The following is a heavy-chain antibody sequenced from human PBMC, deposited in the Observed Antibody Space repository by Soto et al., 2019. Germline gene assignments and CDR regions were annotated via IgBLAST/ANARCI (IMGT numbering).Heavy chain of an antibody. D-gene: IGHD2-2*02. J-gene: IGHJ6*02. CDR1: GGSISSYY. Sequence: SETLSLTCTVSGGSISSYYWSWIRQPPGKGLEWIGYIYYSGSTNYNPSLKSRVTISVDTSKNQFSLKLSSVTAADTAVYYCARGGYCSSTSCYTGYGMDVWGQGTTVTDSS. V-gene: IGHV4-59*01. CDR2: IYYSGST. CDR3: ARGGYCSSTSCYTGYGMDV.